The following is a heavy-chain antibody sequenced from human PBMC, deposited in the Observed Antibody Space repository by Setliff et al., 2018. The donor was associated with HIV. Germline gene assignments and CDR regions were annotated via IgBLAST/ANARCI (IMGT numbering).Heavy chain of an antibody. CDR2: INPSGGST. D-gene: IGHD6-13*01. J-gene: IGHJ3*02. Sequence: ASVTVSCKASGYTFTSYYMHWVRQAPGQGLEWMGIINPSGGSTYYAQKFQGRVTMTRATSTTTVYMELTSLRSEDTAVYYCARDIAAAGNAFDMWGQGTMVTVSS. CDR3: ARDIAAAGNAFDM. V-gene: IGHV1-46*01. CDR1: GYTFTSYY.